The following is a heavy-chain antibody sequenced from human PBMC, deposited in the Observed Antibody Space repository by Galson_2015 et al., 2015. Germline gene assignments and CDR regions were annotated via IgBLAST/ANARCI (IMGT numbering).Heavy chain of an antibody. CDR1: GYTFTSYG. D-gene: IGHD2-2*01. V-gene: IGHV1-18*01. CDR2: ISAYNGNT. Sequence: SVKVSCKASGYTFTSYGISWVRQAPGQGLEWMGWISAYNGNTNYAQKLQGRVTMTTDTSTSTAYMELRSLRSDDTAVYYCAGGYCSSTSCYDNWFDPWGQGTLVTVSS. J-gene: IGHJ5*02. CDR3: AGGYCSSTSCYDNWFDP.